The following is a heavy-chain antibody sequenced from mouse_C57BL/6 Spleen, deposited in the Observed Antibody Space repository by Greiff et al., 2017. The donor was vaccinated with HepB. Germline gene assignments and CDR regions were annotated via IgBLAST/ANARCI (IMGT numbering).Heavy chain of an antibody. CDR2: ISSGSSTI. J-gene: IGHJ1*03. D-gene: IGHD4-1*01. CDR3: ARRRTGTGDWYFDV. V-gene: IGHV5-17*01. CDR1: GFTFSDYG. Sequence: EVQLVESGGGLVKPGGSLKLSCAASGFTFSDYGMHWVRQAPEKGLEWVAYISSGSSTIYYADTVKGRFTISRDNAKNTLFLQMTSLRSEDTAMYYCARRRTGTGDWYFDVWGTGTTVTVSS.